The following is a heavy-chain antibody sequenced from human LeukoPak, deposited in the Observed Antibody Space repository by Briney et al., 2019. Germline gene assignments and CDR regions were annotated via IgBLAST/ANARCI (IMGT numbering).Heavy chain of an antibody. CDR2: ISSSSSTI. D-gene: IGHD3-16*01. V-gene: IGHV3-48*01. CDR1: GFTFSSYS. CDR3: AKDDDWGRYKH. J-gene: IGHJ1*01. Sequence: GGSLRLSCAASGFTFSSYSMNWVRQAPGKGLGWVSYISSSSSTIYYADSVKGRFTISRDNAKNSLYLQMNSLRAEDTAVYYCAKDDDWGRYKHWGQGTLVTVSS.